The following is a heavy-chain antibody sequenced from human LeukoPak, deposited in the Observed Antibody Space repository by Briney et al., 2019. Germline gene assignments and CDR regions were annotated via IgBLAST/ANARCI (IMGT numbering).Heavy chain of an antibody. V-gene: IGHV3-21*01. CDR2: ISSSGSYI. Sequence: PGGSLRLSCAASRFTFSSYSMNWVRQAPGKGLEWVSSISSSGSYIYYADSVKGRFTISRDNAKNSLYLHMNSLRAEDTAVYYCANEGGGAFDFWGQGTMVTVSS. CDR1: RFTFSSYS. D-gene: IGHD3-16*01. CDR3: ANEGGGAFDF. J-gene: IGHJ3*01.